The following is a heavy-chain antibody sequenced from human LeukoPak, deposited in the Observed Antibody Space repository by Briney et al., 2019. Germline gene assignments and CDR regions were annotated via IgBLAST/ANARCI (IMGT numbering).Heavy chain of an antibody. CDR1: GYTFTSYY. CDR3: ARLAGFGEYDY. V-gene: IGHV1-46*01. D-gene: IGHD3-10*01. CDR2: INPSGGST. Sequence: ASVKVSCKASGYTFTSYYMHRVRQAPGQGLEWMGIINPSGGSTSYAQKFQGRVTMTRDMSTSTVYMELSSLRSEDTAVYYCARLAGFGEYDYWGQGTLVTVSS. J-gene: IGHJ4*02.